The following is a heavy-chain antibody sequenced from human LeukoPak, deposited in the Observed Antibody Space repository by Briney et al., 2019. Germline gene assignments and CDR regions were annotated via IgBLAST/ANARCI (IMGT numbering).Heavy chain of an antibody. V-gene: IGHV4-38-2*01. CDR1: GYSIGSGYF. CDR2: MSYDGST. Sequence: SETLSLTCGVSGYSIGSGYFWAWIRQPPGKGLEWIGSMSYDGSTQYNPSLQSRVTISGDTSKSQFSLKLSSVTAADTAVYYCARQAYYYGSGRRDAFDIWGQGTMVTVSS. D-gene: IGHD3-10*01. J-gene: IGHJ3*02. CDR3: ARQAYYYGSGRRDAFDI.